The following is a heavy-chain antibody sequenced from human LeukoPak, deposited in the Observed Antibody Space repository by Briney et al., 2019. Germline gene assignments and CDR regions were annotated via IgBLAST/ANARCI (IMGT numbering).Heavy chain of an antibody. V-gene: IGHV3-23*01. J-gene: IGHJ4*02. CDR1: GFTVSSNY. CDR2: ISGSGGST. Sequence: GGSLRLSCAASGFTVSSNYMSWVRQAPGKGLEWVSAISGSGGSTYYADSVKGRFTISRDNSKNTLYLQMNSLRAEDTAVYYCAKAPSLLTSRFDYWGQGTLVTVSS. CDR3: AKAPSLLTSRFDY. D-gene: IGHD3-9*01.